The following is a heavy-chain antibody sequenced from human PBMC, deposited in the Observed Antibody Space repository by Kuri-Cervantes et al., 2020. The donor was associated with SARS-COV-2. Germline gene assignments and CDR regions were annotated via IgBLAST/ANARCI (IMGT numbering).Heavy chain of an antibody. CDR1: EGTFSNYV. CDR3: AMYFYGSGNYHDTLDK. J-gene: IGHJ4*02. CDR2: INAGNGDT. V-gene: IGHV1-3*01. D-gene: IGHD3-10*01. Sequence: ASVKVSCKAAEGTFSNYVISWVRQAPGQRLEWMGWINAGNGDTKIPQKFQGRVTITRDIFADTAYMDLSSLRSEDTAVYYCAMYFYGSGNYHDTLDKWGQGTLVTVSS.